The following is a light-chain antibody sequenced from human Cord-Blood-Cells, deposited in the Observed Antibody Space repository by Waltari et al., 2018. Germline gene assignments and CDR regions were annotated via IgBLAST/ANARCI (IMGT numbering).Light chain of an antibody. CDR1: QSVSSN. V-gene: IGKV3-15*01. Sequence: EIVMTQSPATLSVSPGERATLSCRVSQSVSSNLAWYQQKPGQAPRLLIYGASTRATGIPARFSGSGSGTEFTLTISSLQSEDFAVYYCQQYNNWLQYTFGQGTKLEIK. CDR3: QQYNNWLQYT. J-gene: IGKJ2*01. CDR2: GAS.